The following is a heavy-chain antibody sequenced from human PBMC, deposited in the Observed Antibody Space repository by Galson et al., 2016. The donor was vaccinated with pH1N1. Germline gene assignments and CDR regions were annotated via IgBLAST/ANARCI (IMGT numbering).Heavy chain of an antibody. CDR3: ARRVGRSFDY. D-gene: IGHD3-16*01. Sequence: SVKVSCKASGYTFTRYGMHWVRQAPGQSLEWMGWISPGSTKTKYSQKFQGRVTVTRDSSATTAYMELSSLTFEDTAVYYCARRVGRSFDYWGQGTLVTVSS. J-gene: IGHJ4*02. V-gene: IGHV1-3*01. CDR1: GYTFTRYG. CDR2: ISPGSTKT.